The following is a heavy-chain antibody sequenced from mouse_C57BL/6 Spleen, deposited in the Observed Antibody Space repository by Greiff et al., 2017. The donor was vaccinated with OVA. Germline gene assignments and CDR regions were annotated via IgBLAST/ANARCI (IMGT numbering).Heavy chain of an antibody. D-gene: IGHD4-1*01. Sequence: DVKLQESGPGLVKPSQSLSLTCSVTGYSITSGYYWNWIRQFPGNKLEWMGYISYDGSNNYNPSLKNRISITRDTSKNQFFLKLNSVTTEDTATYYCATLGRDYWGQGTTLTVSS. V-gene: IGHV3-6*01. J-gene: IGHJ2*01. CDR2: ISYDGSN. CDR3: ATLGRDY. CDR1: GYSITSGYY.